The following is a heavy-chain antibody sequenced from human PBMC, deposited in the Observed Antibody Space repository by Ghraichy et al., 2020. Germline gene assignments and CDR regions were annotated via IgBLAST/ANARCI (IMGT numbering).Heavy chain of an antibody. CDR1: GGSISSYY. Sequence: GSLRLSCTVSGGSISSYYWSWIRQPPGKGLEWIGYIYYSGTTNYNPSLKSRVTISVDTSKNQLSLKLSSVTAADTAVYYCARLMPNYDFWSGYLGWFDPWGQGTLVTVSS. D-gene: IGHD3-3*01. CDR3: ARLMPNYDFWSGYLGWFDP. J-gene: IGHJ5*02. CDR2: IYYSGTT. V-gene: IGHV4-59*01.